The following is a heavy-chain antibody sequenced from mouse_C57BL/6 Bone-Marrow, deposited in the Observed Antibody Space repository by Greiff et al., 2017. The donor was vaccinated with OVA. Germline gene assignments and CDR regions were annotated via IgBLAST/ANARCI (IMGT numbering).Heavy chain of an antibody. D-gene: IGHD2-4*01. J-gene: IGHJ3*01. Sequence: VQLQQPGAELVRPGSSVKLSCKASGYTFTSYWMHWVKQRPIQGLEWIGNIDPSDSETHYNQKFKDKATLTVDKSASTAYMQLSSLTSEDYAVDYWARSRLRAWFAYWGQGTLVTVSA. CDR3: ARSRLRAWFAY. CDR1: GYTFTSYW. V-gene: IGHV1-52*01. CDR2: IDPSDSET.